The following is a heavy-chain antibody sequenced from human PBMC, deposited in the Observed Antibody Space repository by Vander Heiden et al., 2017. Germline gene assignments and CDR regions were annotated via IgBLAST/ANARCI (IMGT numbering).Heavy chain of an antibody. J-gene: IGHJ4*02. D-gene: IGHD3-22*01. CDR1: GLTFSGYS. V-gene: IGHV3-48*02. Sequence: EVQLVESGGGLVQPGGSLRLSCAGSGLTFSGYSMNWVRQAPGKGLEWVSYISSSSSTIYYADSVKGRFTISRDNAKNSLYLQMNSLRDEDTAVYYCARDRGYYDSSETFDYWGQGTLVTVSS. CDR2: ISSSSSTI. CDR3: ARDRGYYDSSETFDY.